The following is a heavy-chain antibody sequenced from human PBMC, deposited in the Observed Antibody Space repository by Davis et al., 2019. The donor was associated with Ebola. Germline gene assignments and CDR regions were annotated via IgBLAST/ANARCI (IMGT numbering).Heavy chain of an antibody. Sequence: PGGSLRLSCAASGFTFSDYYMSWIRQAPGKGLEWVSYISSSSSYTNYADSVKGRFTISRDNAKNSLYLQMNSLRAEDTAVYYCARDRGSEDILTGYVNWYFDLWGRGTLVTVSS. V-gene: IGHV3-11*06. CDR1: GFTFSDYY. CDR3: ARDRGSEDILTGYVNWYFDL. J-gene: IGHJ2*01. D-gene: IGHD3-9*01. CDR2: ISSSSSYT.